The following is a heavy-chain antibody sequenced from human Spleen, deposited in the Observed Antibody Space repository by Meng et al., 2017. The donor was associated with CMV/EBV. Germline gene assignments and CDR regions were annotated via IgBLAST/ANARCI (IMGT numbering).Heavy chain of an antibody. D-gene: IGHD6-13*01. CDR3: ARGREAAYYYYGMDV. CDR2: MNPNSGNT. Sequence: ASVKVSCKASGGTFNSFAINWLRQAPGQGLEWMGWMNPNSGNTGYAQKFQGRVTITRNTSISTAYMELSSLRSEDTAVYYCARGREAAYYYYGMDVWGQGTTVTVSS. CDR1: GGTFNSFA. V-gene: IGHV1-8*03. J-gene: IGHJ6*02.